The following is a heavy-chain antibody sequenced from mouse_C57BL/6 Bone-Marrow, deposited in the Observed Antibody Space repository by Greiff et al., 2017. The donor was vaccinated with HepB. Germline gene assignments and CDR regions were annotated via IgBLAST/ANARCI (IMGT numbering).Heavy chain of an antibody. CDR1: GYTFTSYW. J-gene: IGHJ4*01. CDR2: IDPSDSYT. V-gene: IGHV1-69*01. CDR3: AREFPYYYGSSYDYAMDY. Sequence: VQLQQPGAELVMPGASVKLSCKASGYTFTSYWMHWVKQRPGQGLEWIGEIDPSDSYTNYNQKFKGKSTLTVDKSSSTAYTQLSSLTSEDSAVYYCAREFPYYYGSSYDYAMDYWGQGTSVTVSS. D-gene: IGHD1-1*01.